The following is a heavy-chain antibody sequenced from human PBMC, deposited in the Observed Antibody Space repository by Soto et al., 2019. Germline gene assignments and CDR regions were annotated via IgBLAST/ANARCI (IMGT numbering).Heavy chain of an antibody. CDR3: ARGGTWGDGYNFVDY. CDR1: GGTFSSYA. D-gene: IGHD5-12*01. V-gene: IGHV1-69*13. J-gene: IGHJ4*02. CDR2: IIPIFGTA. Sequence: ASVKVSCKASGGTFSSYAISWVRQAPGQGLEWMGGIIPIFGTANYAQKFQGRVTITADESTSTAYMELSSLRSEDTAVYYCARGGTWGDGYNFVDYWGQGTMVTVYS.